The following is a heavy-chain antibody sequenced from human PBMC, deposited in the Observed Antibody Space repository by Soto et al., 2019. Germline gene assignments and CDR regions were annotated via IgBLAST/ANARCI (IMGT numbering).Heavy chain of an antibody. Sequence: SETLSLTCTVSGGSISSGDYYWSWIRQPPGKGLEWIGYIYYSGSTYYNPSLKSRVTISVDTSKNQFSLKLSSVTAADTAVYYCARASITMVRGVMYYYYGMDVWGQGATVTVSS. CDR1: GGSISSGDYY. CDR2: IYYSGST. J-gene: IGHJ6*02. D-gene: IGHD3-10*01. V-gene: IGHV4-30-4*01. CDR3: ARASITMVRGVMYYYYGMDV.